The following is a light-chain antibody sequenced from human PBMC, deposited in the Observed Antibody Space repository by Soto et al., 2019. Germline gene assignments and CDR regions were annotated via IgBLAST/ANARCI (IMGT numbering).Light chain of an antibody. CDR1: QLVSSAN. V-gene: IGKV3-20*01. CDR2: GAS. J-gene: IGKJ1*01. CDR3: HQYGNSPQT. Sequence: VALTPSPGTLSLSPLYRATLSFMSIQLVSSANFAWYQHKPGQAPRLLIYGASSRATGIPDRFSGSGSGTVFTLTINILEPDDFAVYYCHQYGNSPQTFGQGTKVDIK.